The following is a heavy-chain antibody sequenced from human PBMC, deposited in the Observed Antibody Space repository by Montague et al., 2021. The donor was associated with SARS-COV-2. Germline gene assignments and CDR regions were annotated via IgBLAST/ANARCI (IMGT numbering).Heavy chain of an antibody. Sequence: SLRLSCAASEFSFRSDWINWVRQGPGKGLVWVSRIYSDGSRIDYADSVXGRFTISRDNARNTVFLQMNSLRVEDAAVYYCAGASGYPIRGMDVWGQGTTVTVSS. V-gene: IGHV3-74*01. D-gene: IGHD5-12*01. J-gene: IGHJ6*02. CDR3: AGASGYPIRGMDV. CDR1: EFSFRSDW. CDR2: IYSDGSRI.